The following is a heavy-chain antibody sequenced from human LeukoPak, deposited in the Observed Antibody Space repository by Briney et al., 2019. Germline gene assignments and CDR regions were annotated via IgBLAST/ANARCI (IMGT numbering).Heavy chain of an antibody. V-gene: IGHV3-66*01. Sequence: PGGSLRLSCAASGFTVSNNYMSWVRQAPGKGLEWVSMIYSGGSTYYADSVKGRFTISRDNSKNSLYLQMNSLRAEDTAVYYCATYSSLNRREFQFWGQGTLLTVSS. D-gene: IGHD3-22*01. CDR3: ATYSSLNRREFQF. CDR1: GFTVSNNY. CDR2: IYSGGST. J-gene: IGHJ1*01.